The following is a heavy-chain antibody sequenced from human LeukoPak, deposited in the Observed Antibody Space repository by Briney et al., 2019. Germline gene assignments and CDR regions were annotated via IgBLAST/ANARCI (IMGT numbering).Heavy chain of an antibody. D-gene: IGHD2-15*01. Sequence: GGSLRLSCAASGFTFSSYAMSWVRQAPGKGLEWFSAISGSGGSTYYADSVKGRFTISRDNAKNTLYLQMNSLRAEDTAVYYCAKELYCSGGSCNYWGQGTLVTVSS. J-gene: IGHJ4*02. V-gene: IGHV3-23*01. CDR1: GFTFSSYA. CDR2: ISGSGGST. CDR3: AKELYCSGGSCNY.